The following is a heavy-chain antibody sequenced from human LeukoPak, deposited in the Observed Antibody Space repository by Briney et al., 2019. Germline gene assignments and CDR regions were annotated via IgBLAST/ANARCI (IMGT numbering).Heavy chain of an antibody. Sequence: PSETLSLTCTVSGGAISSSRYYWGWIRQPPGKGLEWIGNIYYSGSTYYNPSLKSRVTISVDTSKNQFSLKVNSVTAADTAVYYCATHPYCGSSCYFDHWGQGTLVTVSS. J-gene: IGHJ4*02. V-gene: IGHV4-39*01. CDR1: GGAISSSRYY. CDR3: ATHPYCGSSCYFDH. D-gene: IGHD2-21*01. CDR2: IYYSGST.